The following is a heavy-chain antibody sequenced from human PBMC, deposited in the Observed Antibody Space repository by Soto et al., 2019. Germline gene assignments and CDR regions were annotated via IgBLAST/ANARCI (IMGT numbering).Heavy chain of an antibody. CDR3: ARDRAGYCSGGSCYPNWFDP. Sequence: GGSLRLSCAASGFTFSSYSMNWVRQAPGEGLEWVSYISSSSSTIYYADSVKGRFTISRDNAKNSLYLQMNSLRAEDTAVYYCARDRAGYCSGGSCYPNWFDPWGQGTLVTVSS. J-gene: IGHJ5*02. D-gene: IGHD2-15*01. CDR1: GFTFSSYS. CDR2: ISSSSSTI. V-gene: IGHV3-48*01.